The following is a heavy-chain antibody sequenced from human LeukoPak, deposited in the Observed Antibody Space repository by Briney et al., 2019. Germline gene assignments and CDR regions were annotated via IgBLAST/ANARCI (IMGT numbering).Heavy chain of an antibody. V-gene: IGHV4-59*01. J-gene: IGHJ6*02. D-gene: IGHD1-26*01. Sequence: SETLSLTCSVSGAYINGFFWNWVRQTPEKGLEWIGYVFHRGATTSTPTLKSRVSITIDTSKSHISLTMTSVTAADSALYYCARDRRGSFYTFDLWGPGTTVSVS. CDR2: VFHRGAT. CDR3: ARDRRGSFYTFDL. CDR1: GAYINGFF.